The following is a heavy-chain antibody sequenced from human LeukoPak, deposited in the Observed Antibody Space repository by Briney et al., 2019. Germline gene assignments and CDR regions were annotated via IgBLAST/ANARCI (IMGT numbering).Heavy chain of an antibody. Sequence: SETLSLTCTVSGGSISSYYWSWIRQPAGKGLEWIGRIYTSGSTNYNPSLKSRVTMSVDTSKNQFSLKLSSVTAADTAVYYCARGGLDSSGYYEYLDYWGQGTLVTVSS. CDR3: ARGGLDSSGYYEYLDY. V-gene: IGHV4-4*07. CDR2: IYTSGST. J-gene: IGHJ4*02. D-gene: IGHD3-22*01. CDR1: GGSISSYY.